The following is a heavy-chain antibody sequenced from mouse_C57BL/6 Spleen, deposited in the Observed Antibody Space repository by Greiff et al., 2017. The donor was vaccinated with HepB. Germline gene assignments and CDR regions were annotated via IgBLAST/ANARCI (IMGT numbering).Heavy chain of an antibody. CDR1: GYTFTDYN. D-gene: IGHD1-1*01. V-gene: IGHV1-18*01. CDR2: INPNNGGT. J-gene: IGHJ1*03. Sequence: VQLQQSGPELVKPGASVKIPCKASGYTFTDYNMDWVKQSHGKSLEWIGDINPNNGGTIYNQKFKGKATLTVDKSSSTAYMELRSLTSEDTAVYYCARRGAITTVVADWYFDVWGTGTTVTVSS. CDR3: ARRGAITTVVADWYFDV.